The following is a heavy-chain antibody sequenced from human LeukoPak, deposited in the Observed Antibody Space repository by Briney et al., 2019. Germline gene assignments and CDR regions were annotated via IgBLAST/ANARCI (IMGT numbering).Heavy chain of an antibody. D-gene: IGHD6-13*01. Sequence: GGFLRLSCTASGFTFSDYAMTWVRQAPGKGLEWVSGMSAIGGSFFYADSLKGRFTISRDNSKNTLYLQINSLRGDDTAVYYCAKDRSSSWYPSYMDVWGKGTTVTVSS. V-gene: IGHV3-23*01. CDR1: GFTFSDYA. CDR2: MSAIGGSF. CDR3: AKDRSSSWYPSYMDV. J-gene: IGHJ6*03.